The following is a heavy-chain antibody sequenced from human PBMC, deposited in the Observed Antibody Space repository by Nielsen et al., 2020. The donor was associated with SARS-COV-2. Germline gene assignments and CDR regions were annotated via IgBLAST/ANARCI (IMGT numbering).Heavy chain of an antibody. CDR3: AKLYYYDSSGPSDY. CDR2: ISWNSGSI. D-gene: IGHD3-22*01. Sequence: SLKISCAASGFTFDDYAMHWVRQAPGKGLEWVSGISWNSGSIGYADSVKGRFTISRDNAKNSLYLQMNSLRAEDTALYYCAKLYYYDSSGPSDYWGQGTLVTVSS. J-gene: IGHJ4*02. V-gene: IGHV3-9*01. CDR1: GFTFDDYA.